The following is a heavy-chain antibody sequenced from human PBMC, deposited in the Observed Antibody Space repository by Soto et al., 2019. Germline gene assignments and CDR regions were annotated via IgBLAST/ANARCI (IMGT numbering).Heavy chain of an antibody. J-gene: IGHJ6*02. CDR1: GFTFSSYG. V-gene: IGHV3-33*01. CDR2: IWYDGSNK. CDR3: ARVMVRGVSYYGMDV. Sequence: QVQLVESGGGVVQPGRSLRLSCAASGFTFSSYGMHWVRQAPGKGLEWVAVIWYDGSNKYYADSVKGRFTISRDNSKNTLYVQMNSLRAEDTAVYYCARVMVRGVSYYGMDVWGQGTTVTVSS. D-gene: IGHD3-10*01.